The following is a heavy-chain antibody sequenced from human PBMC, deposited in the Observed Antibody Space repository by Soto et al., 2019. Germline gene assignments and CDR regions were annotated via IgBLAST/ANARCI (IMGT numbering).Heavy chain of an antibody. CDR2: ITPMFDTI. V-gene: IGHV1-69*18. Sequence: QVQLVQSGADAKKPGSSVKVSCTASGGTFSSFVIRWVRQAPGQGLEWMGRITPMFDTIDYAQKFQGRMTISADESTSTVFMELSRLTSEDTAVYYCASRGPVTETIDRWGQGTLVTVSS. D-gene: IGHD4-17*01. J-gene: IGHJ4*02. CDR1: GGTFSSFV. CDR3: ASRGPVTETIDR.